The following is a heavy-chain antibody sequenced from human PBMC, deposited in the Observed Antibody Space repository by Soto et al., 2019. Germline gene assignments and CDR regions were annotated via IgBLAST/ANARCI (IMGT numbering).Heavy chain of an antibody. J-gene: IGHJ6*03. CDR3: ARAEYGSVSYSYYYYYYMDV. Sequence: PGGSLRLSCAASGFTVSSNYMSWVRQAPGKGLEWVSVIYSGGSTYYADSVKGRFTISRDNSKNTLYLQMNSLRAEDTAVYYCARAEYGSVSYSYYYYYYMDVWGKGTTVTVSS. CDR1: GFTVSSNY. CDR2: IYSGGST. D-gene: IGHD3-10*01. V-gene: IGHV3-66*01.